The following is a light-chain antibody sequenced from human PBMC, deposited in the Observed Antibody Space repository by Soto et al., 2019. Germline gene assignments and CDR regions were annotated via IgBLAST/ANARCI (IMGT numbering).Light chain of an antibody. CDR1: SSDVGGYNY. CDR3: CSYTSISAWV. Sequence: QSALTQPASVSGSPGQSITISCTGTSSDVGGYNYVSWYQQHPGKAPKLMIDDVSNRPSGVSNRFSGSKSGNTASLTIAGLHAEDDADYYCCSYTSISAWVFGSGTKLTVL. J-gene: IGLJ1*01. CDR2: DVS. V-gene: IGLV2-14*01.